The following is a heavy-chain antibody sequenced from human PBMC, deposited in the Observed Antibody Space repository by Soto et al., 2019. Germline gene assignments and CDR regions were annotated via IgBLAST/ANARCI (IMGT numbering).Heavy chain of an antibody. CDR2: ISSSGSTI. V-gene: IGHV3-48*03. D-gene: IGHD5-18*01. Sequence: EVQLVESGGGLVQPGGSLRLSCAASGFTFSSYEMNWVRQAPGKGLEWVSYISSSGSTIYYADSVKGRFTISRDNAKNSLYLQMNSLRAEDTAGYYCARDLGYSYGLDYYYGMDVWGQGTTVTVSS. J-gene: IGHJ6*02. CDR3: ARDLGYSYGLDYYYGMDV. CDR1: GFTFSSYE.